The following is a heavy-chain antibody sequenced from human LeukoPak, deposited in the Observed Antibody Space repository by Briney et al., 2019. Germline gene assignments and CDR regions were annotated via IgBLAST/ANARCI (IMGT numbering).Heavy chain of an antibody. V-gene: IGHV4-59*01. Sequence: PSETLSLTCTVSGGSISIDYWSWIRQTPGKGLEWIGYIYYSGSTNYNPSLKSRVTISVDTSKNQFSLKLSSVTAADTAVYYCARSPSERGYSGYAPDYWGQGTLVTVSS. CDR1: GGSISIDY. CDR2: IYYSGST. D-gene: IGHD5-12*01. J-gene: IGHJ4*02. CDR3: ARSPSERGYSGYAPDY.